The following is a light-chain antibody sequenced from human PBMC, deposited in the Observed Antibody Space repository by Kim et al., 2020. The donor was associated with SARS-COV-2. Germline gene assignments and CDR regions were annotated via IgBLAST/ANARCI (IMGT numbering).Light chain of an antibody. CDR2: EVN. CDR1: SRDGGAYYF. V-gene: IGLV2-11*03. Sequence: GRSVSISCAGTSRDGGAYYFGSWDQRRPGKAPRLMIYEVNKRPSGVPDRFSGSKSGNTASLTIAGLQSEDEGDYCCGSYAGGNTGVFGTGTKVTVL. J-gene: IGLJ1*01. CDR3: GSYAGGNTGV.